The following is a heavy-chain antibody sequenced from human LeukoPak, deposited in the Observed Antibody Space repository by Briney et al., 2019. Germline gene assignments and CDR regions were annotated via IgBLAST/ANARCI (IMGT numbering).Heavy chain of an antibody. Sequence: GGSLRLSCAASGFTFSSYSMNWVRQAPGKGLEWVSSISSSSSYIYYADSVKGRFTISRDNAKNSLYLQMNSLRAEDTAVYYCASSRRFFYYGSGSYWDYWGQGTLVTVSS. V-gene: IGHV3-21*04. CDR2: ISSSSSYI. CDR3: ASSRRFFYYGSGSYWDY. CDR1: GFTFSSYS. D-gene: IGHD3-10*01. J-gene: IGHJ4*02.